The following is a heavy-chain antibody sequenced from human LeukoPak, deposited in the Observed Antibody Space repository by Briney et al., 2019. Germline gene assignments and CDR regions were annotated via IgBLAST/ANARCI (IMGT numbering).Heavy chain of an antibody. CDR1: GFTFGTYS. V-gene: IGHV3-21*01. CDR3: ARDSDRAGAFDI. J-gene: IGHJ3*02. Sequence: GGSLRLSCAASGFTFGTYSMDWVRQAPGKGLEWVSSISASSSCIYYADSVKGRFTISRDHAKNSLYLQMNSLRAEDTALYYCARDSDRAGAFDIWGQGTMVTVSS. D-gene: IGHD3-10*01. CDR2: ISASSSCI.